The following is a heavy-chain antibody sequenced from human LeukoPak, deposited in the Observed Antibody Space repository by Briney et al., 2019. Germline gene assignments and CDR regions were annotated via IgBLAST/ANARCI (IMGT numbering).Heavy chain of an antibody. D-gene: IGHD5/OR15-5a*01. V-gene: IGHV3-23*01. CDR3: AKARGSSVYEQFDY. CDR1: GFAFSTYA. CDR2: ISTSGRAT. Sequence: PGGSLRLSCAASGFAFSTYAMTWVRQAPEKGLQWVSTISTSGRATYYADSVEGRFTISRDNSKNTLYLQMNSLRADDTAVYYCAKARGSSVYEQFDYWGQETQVTVSP. J-gene: IGHJ4*02.